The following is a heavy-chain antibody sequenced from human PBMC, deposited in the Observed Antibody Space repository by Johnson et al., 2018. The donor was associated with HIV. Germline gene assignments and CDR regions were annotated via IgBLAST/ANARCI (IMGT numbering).Heavy chain of an antibody. D-gene: IGHD3-16*01. CDR1: GFIFSHAW. Sequence: MLLVESGGGLVKPGESLRLSCVASGFIFSHAWMSWVRQAPGKGLEWVGRIKREIDGGTSDDAAPVKGRFTISRDDSKNTLFLQMNSLKIDDTAVYYCTRGVNSEGGSIWGQGTMVTVSS. V-gene: IGHV3-15*01. CDR3: TRGVNSEGGSI. J-gene: IGHJ3*02. CDR2: IKREIDGGTS.